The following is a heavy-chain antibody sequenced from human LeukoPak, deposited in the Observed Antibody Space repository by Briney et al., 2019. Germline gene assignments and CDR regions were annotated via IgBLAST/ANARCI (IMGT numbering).Heavy chain of an antibody. J-gene: IGHJ6*03. V-gene: IGHV4-59*11. CDR1: GGSISGLY. Sequence: SETLSLTCTLSGGSISGLYWSWIRQPPGKGLEWIGEIYHGGSTNYNPSLKSRVTISVDKSKSQFSLKVNSVTAADTAVYYCARGADYFHYYMDVWGNGTAVTVSS. CDR2: IYHGGST. CDR3: ARGADYFHYYMDV.